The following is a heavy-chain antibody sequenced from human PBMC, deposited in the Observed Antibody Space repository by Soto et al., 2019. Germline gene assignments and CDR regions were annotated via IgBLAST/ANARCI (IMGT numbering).Heavy chain of an antibody. V-gene: IGHV1-18*01. CDR2: ISAYKTNI. Sequence: QVQLVQSGAEVKKPGASVKVSCKASGYTFPNYGITWVRQAPGQGLEWMGWISAYKTNIKYAQKFQGRVTLTTDTSTSTANMELRSLSSNDTAISYCERDMDGSGAYYTDFWGQGTLVTVSS. CDR3: ERDMDGSGAYYTDF. D-gene: IGHD3-10*01. CDR1: GYTFPNYG. J-gene: IGHJ4*02.